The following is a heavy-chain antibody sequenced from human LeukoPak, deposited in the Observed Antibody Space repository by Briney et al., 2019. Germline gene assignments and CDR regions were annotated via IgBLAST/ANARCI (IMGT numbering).Heavy chain of an antibody. Sequence: SETLSLTCTVSSGSVSNSHYYWAWVRQPPGKGLEWLGSIFYSGNTHYNPSLKSPVTISIDTSKNQFSLKVSSVTAADTAIYYCARDLSFDWFPYYFDYWGQGTLVTVSS. CDR2: IFYSGNT. CDR3: ARDLSFDWFPYYFDY. CDR1: SGSVSNSHYY. J-gene: IGHJ4*02. D-gene: IGHD3-9*01. V-gene: IGHV4-39*07.